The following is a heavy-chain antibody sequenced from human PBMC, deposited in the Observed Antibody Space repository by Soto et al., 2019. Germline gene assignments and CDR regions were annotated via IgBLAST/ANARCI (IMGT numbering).Heavy chain of an antibody. J-gene: IGHJ4*02. V-gene: IGHV4-59*06. CDR2: IYYSGST. CDR3: ARVRGGGPFDD. Sequence: PSETLSLTCTISGGSISTYYWSWIRQPPGKGLEWIGYIYYSGSTYYNPSLKSRVTISVDTSKNQFSLKLTSVTAADTAVYYCARVRGGGPFDDWGQGTLVTVSS. CDR1: GGSISTYY. D-gene: IGHD1-26*01.